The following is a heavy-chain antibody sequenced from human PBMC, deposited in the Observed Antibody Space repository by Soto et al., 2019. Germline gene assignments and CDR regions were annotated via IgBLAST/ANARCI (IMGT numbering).Heavy chain of an antibody. CDR1: GYTFTSYA. CDR3: ARDTMCGVVIVFDP. Sequence: QVQLVQSGAEVKKPGASVTGSFKASGYTFTSYAMHWVRQAPGQRLEWMGWSNAGNGNTKYSQKFQGRVTITRDTSASTAYMELSRLRSEDTAVYYCARDTMCGVVIVFDPWGQGTLVTVSS. D-gene: IGHD3-3*01. V-gene: IGHV1-3*01. J-gene: IGHJ5*02. CDR2: SNAGNGNT.